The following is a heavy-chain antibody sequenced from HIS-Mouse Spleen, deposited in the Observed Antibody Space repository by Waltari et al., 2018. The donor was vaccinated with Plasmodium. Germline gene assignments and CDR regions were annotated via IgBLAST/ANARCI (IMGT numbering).Heavy chain of an antibody. D-gene: IGHD2-21*02. CDR3: ARGRRIVVVTAPRGFFDY. CDR2: INHSGST. J-gene: IGHJ4*02. V-gene: IGHV4-34*01. CDR1: GGSFSDYS. Sequence: QVQLQQWGAGLLKPSETLSPTCSVYGGSFSDYSCSWIRQPPGKGLEWIGEINHSGSTNYNPSLKSRVTISVDTSKNQFSRKLSSVTAADTAVYYCARGRRIVVVTAPRGFFDYWGQGTLVTVSS.